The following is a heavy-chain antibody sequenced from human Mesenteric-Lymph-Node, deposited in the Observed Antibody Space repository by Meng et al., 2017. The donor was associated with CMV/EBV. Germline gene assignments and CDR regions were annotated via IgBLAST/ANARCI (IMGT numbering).Heavy chain of an antibody. CDR2: ISGSGRNT. Sequence: ASGLTFTSYAMKWVRQAPGKGLEWGSVISGSGRNTYDANSVKGRFTISRDNSKNMVYLQMNSLRAEDTAVYYCANSYGSGNFDYWGQRTLVTVSS. J-gene: IGHJ4*02. D-gene: IGHD3-10*01. CDR1: GLTFTSYA. CDR3: ANSYGSGNFDY. V-gene: IGHV3-23*01.